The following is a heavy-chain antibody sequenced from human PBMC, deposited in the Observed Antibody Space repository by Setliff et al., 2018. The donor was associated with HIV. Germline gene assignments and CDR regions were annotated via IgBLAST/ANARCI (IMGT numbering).Heavy chain of an antibody. D-gene: IGHD7-27*01. V-gene: IGHV4-59*01. CDR1: GGSISFYY. CDR2: FYYGGRT. J-gene: IGHJ5*02. Sequence: SETLSLTCSISGGSISFYYWNWLRQTPGKGLEWIGFFYYGGRTDYNPALKNRVAISVDTSRNRVSLKMTSVTAADTAVYYCARARLLGGFLSWGRGALVTVSS. CDR3: ARARLLGGFLS.